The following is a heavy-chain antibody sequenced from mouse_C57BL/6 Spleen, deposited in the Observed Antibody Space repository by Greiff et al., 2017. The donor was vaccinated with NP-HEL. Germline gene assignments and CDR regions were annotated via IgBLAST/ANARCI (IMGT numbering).Heavy chain of an antibody. CDR1: GYTFTDYY. J-gene: IGHJ3*01. CDR3: ARKGDYDGAWFAY. V-gene: IGHV1-76*01. CDR2: IYPGSGNT. D-gene: IGHD2-4*01. Sequence: VQLQQSGAELVRPGASVKLSCKASGYTFTDYYINWVKQRPGQGLEWIARIYPGSGNTYYNEKFKGKATLTAEKSSSTAYMQLSSLTSEDSAVYFCARKGDYDGAWFAYWGQGTLVTVSA.